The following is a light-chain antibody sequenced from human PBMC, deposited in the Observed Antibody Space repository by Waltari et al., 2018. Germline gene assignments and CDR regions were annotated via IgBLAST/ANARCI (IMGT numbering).Light chain of an antibody. Sequence: QSALTQPPSASGSPGQSVPISCTGTSSGVGGYTYVYWYQQYPGKAPKLMIYEVSKRPSGVPDRFSGSKSGNTASLTVSGLQAEDEANYYCSSYAGSNNWVFGGGTKVTVL. V-gene: IGLV2-8*01. CDR3: SSYAGSNNWV. J-gene: IGLJ3*02. CDR2: EVS. CDR1: SSGVGGYTY.